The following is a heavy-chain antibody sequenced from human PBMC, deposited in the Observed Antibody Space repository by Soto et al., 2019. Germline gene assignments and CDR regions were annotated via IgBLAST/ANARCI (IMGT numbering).Heavy chain of an antibody. D-gene: IGHD6-19*01. Sequence: QVQLQESGPGLVKPSGPLSLTCAVSGASISNSRWWPWVRQPPGKGLEWIGDIFHSGDTNYNPSLKSRVFRSVDKSQNQFSLKVSSVTAADTAVYYCAYSTGWYRHDVWGQGTLVTVSS. J-gene: IGHJ3*01. CDR3: AYSTGWYRHDV. CDR1: GASISNSRW. V-gene: IGHV4-4*02. CDR2: IFHSGDT.